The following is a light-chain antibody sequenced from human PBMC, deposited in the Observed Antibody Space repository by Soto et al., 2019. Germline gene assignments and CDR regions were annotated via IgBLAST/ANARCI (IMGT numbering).Light chain of an antibody. Sequence: ETVLTQSPATLSLSPGDRATLSCRASESVRSYLAWYQQKPGQAPRLLIYNASKQATGIPARFSGSGSGTDFPLTVSSLEPEDFAIYYCQQRSDWEFTFGPGTRVDIK. CDR2: NAS. CDR1: ESVRSY. J-gene: IGKJ3*01. CDR3: QQRSDWEFT. V-gene: IGKV3-11*01.